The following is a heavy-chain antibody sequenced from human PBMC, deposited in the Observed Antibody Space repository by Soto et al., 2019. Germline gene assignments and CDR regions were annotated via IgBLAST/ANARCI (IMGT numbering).Heavy chain of an antibody. CDR3: AKVRPSLGGTGRGAMDV. CDR1: GFTFSSYA. D-gene: IGHD3-16*01. Sequence: DVQLLESGGGLVQPGGSLRLSCEASGFTFSSYAMTWVRQSPGDGLEWVSAISGSGGSTYYPNSVKGRFTVSRDNSKDTLYLKMNGLRVDYTAVYYCAKVRPSLGGTGRGAMDVWGQGTTVTVSS. J-gene: IGHJ6*02. CDR2: ISGSGGST. V-gene: IGHV3-23*01.